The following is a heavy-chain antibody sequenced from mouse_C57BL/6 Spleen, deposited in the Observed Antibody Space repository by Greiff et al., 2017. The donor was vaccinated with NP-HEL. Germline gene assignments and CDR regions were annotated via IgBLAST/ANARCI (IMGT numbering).Heavy chain of an antibody. CDR1: GYTFTSYW. D-gene: IGHD2-5*01. Sequence: VQLQQPGTELVKPGASVKLSCKASGYTFTSYWMHWVKQRPGQGLEWIGNINPSNGGTNYNEKFKSKATLTVDKSSSTAYMQLSSLTSEDSAVYYCARKDGYSTWYFDVWGTGTTVTVSS. CDR3: ARKDGYSTWYFDV. CDR2: INPSNGGT. V-gene: IGHV1-53*01. J-gene: IGHJ1*03.